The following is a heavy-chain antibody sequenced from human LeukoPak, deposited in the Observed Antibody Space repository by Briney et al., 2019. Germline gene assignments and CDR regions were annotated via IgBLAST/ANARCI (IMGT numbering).Heavy chain of an antibody. Sequence: PSETLSLTCGVSVDSISSSPYYWAWIRQPPGKGLAWIGSIHQSGGSYYNPSLQSRLSMSVDTSKNQFSLKLTSVTAADTAVYYCARHSWGGNKDFDLWGRGTLVAVSS. V-gene: IGHV4-39*01. J-gene: IGHJ2*01. CDR1: VDSISSSPYY. CDR3: ARHSWGGNKDFDL. D-gene: IGHD4-23*01. CDR2: IHQSGGS.